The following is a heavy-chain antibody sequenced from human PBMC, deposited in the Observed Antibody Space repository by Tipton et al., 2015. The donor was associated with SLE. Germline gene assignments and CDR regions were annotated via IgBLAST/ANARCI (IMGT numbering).Heavy chain of an antibody. CDR2: IYYSGSP. Sequence: TLSFTCTVSGGSISSDSWNWIRQPPGKGLEWIGYIYYSGSPNYNPSLKSRLTISVDMSKNQISLKLSSVTAADTAVYYCARGVYDFLTGPKRFDPWGQGTLVTVSS. CDR3: ARGVYDFLTGPKRFDP. D-gene: IGHD3-9*01. V-gene: IGHV4-59*01. CDR1: GGSISSDS. J-gene: IGHJ5*02.